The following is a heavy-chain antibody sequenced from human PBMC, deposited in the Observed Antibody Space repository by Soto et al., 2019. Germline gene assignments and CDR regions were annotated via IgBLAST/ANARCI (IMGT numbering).Heavy chain of an antibody. CDR3: AGEVASGY. CDR2: ISYDGNVK. J-gene: IGHJ4*02. CDR1: GFTFSSYG. V-gene: IGHV3-30*03. D-gene: IGHD2-21*01. Sequence: QVQLVESGGAVVQPGRSLRFSCAASGFTFSSYGMHWVRQAPGKGLEWVAVISYDGNVKYYADSVKGRFTISRDNSKNTLYLQMNSLRAEDTAVYYCAGEVASGYWGQGTLVTVSS.